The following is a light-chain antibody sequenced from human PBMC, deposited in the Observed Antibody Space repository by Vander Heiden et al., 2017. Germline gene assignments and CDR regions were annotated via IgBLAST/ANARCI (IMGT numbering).Light chain of an antibody. CDR3: AAWDDSLSGPNWV. J-gene: IGLJ3*02. CDR1: RSNIGSNY. V-gene: IGLV1-47*02. Sequence: QSVLPQPPSAPGPPGHGVTISCYGRRSNIGSNYVYWSHQLPATSPKLLIYSNHQRPSGVPDRFSGSKSGTSASLAISGLRSEDEADYYCAAWDDSLSGPNWVFGGGTKLTVL. CDR2: SNH.